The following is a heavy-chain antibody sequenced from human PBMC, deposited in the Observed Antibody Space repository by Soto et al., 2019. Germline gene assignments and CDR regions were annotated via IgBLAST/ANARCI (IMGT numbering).Heavy chain of an antibody. V-gene: IGHV4-34*01. Sequence: QVQLQQWGAGLLKPSETLSLTCAVYGGSFSGYYWSWIRQSPGKGLEWIGEINHSGNTNYNPSLKSRFTISVDTSKNQFSLKLSSVTAADTAVYYCARGSRQQQLVPGYWGQGTLVTVSS. CDR1: GGSFSGYY. J-gene: IGHJ4*02. CDR2: INHSGNT. D-gene: IGHD6-13*01. CDR3: ARGSRQQQLVPGY.